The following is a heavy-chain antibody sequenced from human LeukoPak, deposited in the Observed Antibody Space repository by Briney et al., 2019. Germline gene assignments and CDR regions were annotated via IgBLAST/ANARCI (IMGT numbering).Heavy chain of an antibody. CDR3: AKRGVVVRVFLVGFRREAYYFDS. CDR2: LSGSAGGT. V-gene: IGHV3-23*01. Sequence: GGSLRLSCGVSGITLSNYAMSWVRQAPGKGLEWVAGLSGSAGGTTYADSVKGRFTISRDNSKNTLFLQMDRLRAEDTAVYFGAKRGVVVRVFLVGFRREAYYFDSWGQGAQVTVSS. D-gene: IGHD3-16*02. J-gene: IGHJ4*02. CDR1: GITLSNYA.